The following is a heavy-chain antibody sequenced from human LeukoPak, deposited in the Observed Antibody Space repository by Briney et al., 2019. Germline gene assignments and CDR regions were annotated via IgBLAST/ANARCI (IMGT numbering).Heavy chain of an antibody. D-gene: IGHD3-22*01. J-gene: IGHJ4*02. CDR3: AKVRHYDSSGYFDY. CDR1: GFTFSSYA. CDR2: ISGSGGST. Sequence: PGGSLRLSCAASGFTFSSYAMSWVRQAPGKGLEWVSAISGSGGSTYYADSGKGRFTISRDNSKNTLDLQMNSLRAEDTAVYYCAKVRHYDSSGYFDYWGQGTLVTVSS. V-gene: IGHV3-23*01.